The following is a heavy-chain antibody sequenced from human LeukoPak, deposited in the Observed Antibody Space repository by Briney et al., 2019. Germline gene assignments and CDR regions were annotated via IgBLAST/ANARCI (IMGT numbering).Heavy chain of an antibody. CDR1: GFTFSNAW. J-gene: IGHJ4*02. D-gene: IGHD6-19*01. V-gene: IGHV3-15*01. Sequence: GGSLRLSCAASGFTFSNAWMSWVRQAPGKGLEWVGRIKSKTDGGTTDYAAHVKGRFTISRDDSKNTLYLQMNRLKTEDTAVYYCTTGGIAVAAFDYWGQGTLVTVSS. CDR2: IKSKTDGGTT. CDR3: TTGGIAVAAFDY.